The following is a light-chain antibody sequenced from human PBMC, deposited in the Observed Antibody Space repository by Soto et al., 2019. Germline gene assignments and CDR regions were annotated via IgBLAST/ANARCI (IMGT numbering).Light chain of an antibody. Sequence: EIVLTQSPGTLSLSPGERATLSCRASQSVSSSYLAWYQQKPGQAPRLLIYGASSRATGIPDRFSGSGSGTDFTLTISRLEPEDFEVYYCQQYGSSPPITFGKGTRLEIK. J-gene: IGKJ5*01. CDR3: QQYGSSPPIT. CDR1: QSVSSSY. CDR2: GAS. V-gene: IGKV3-20*01.